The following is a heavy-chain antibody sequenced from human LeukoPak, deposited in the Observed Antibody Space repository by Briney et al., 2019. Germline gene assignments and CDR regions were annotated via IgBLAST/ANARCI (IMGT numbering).Heavy chain of an antibody. Sequence: GGSLRLSCAASGFTFSTYTIHWVRQAPGKGLEWVAVTSYDGSNKYYADSVKGRFTLSRDNSKNTLYLQMNSLRAEDTAMYYCARGDSLIVVVTEFDYWGQGTLVTVSS. D-gene: IGHD3-22*01. CDR1: GFTFSTYT. J-gene: IGHJ4*02. CDR2: TSYDGSNK. CDR3: ARGDSLIVVVTEFDY. V-gene: IGHV3-30*04.